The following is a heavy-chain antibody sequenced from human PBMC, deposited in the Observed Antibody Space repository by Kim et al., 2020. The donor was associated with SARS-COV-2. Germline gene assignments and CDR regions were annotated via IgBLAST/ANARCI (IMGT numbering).Heavy chain of an antibody. J-gene: IGHJ6*02. CDR1: GFTFSSYA. V-gene: IGHV3-23*01. D-gene: IGHD4-17*01. Sequence: GGSLRLSCAASGFTFSSYAMSWVRQAPGKGLEWVSAISGSGGSTYYADSVKGRFTISRDNSKNTLYLQMNSLRAEDTAVYYCAKASLGPRDYGDYYRIYYYGMDVWGQGTTVTVSS. CDR2: ISGSGGST. CDR3: AKASLGPRDYGDYYRIYYYGMDV.